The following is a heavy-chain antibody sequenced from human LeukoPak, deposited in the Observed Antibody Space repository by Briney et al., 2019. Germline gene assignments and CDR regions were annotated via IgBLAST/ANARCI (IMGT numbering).Heavy chain of an antibody. CDR2: IYYSGST. V-gene: IGHV4-39*01. J-gene: IGHJ5*02. Sequence: SETLSLTCTVSGGSISSGSYYWGWIRQPPGKGLEWIGSIYYSGSTSYNPSLKSRVTISVDASKNQFSLKLSSVTAADTAVYYCARHGRYYDILTGYYYWFDPWGQGTLATVSS. CDR1: GGSISSGSYY. CDR3: ARHGRYYDILTGYYYWFDP. D-gene: IGHD3-9*01.